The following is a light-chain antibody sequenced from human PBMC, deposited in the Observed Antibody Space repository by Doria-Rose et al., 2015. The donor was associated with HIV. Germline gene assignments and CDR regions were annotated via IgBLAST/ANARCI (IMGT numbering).Light chain of an antibody. Sequence: GTSSDVGGFGYVSWYQQHPGKAPKLMIYDVSNRPSGVSNRFSGSKSGDTASLITSGLQAEDEADYYCNSYTASSTHNYVFGTGTKVTVL. V-gene: IGLV2-14*03. CDR3: NSYTASSTHNYV. CDR2: DVS. J-gene: IGLJ1*01. CDR1: SSDVGGFGY.